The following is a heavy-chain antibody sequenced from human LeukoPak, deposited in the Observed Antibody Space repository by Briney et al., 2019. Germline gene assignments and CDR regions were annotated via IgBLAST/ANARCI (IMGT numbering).Heavy chain of an antibody. D-gene: IGHD2-2*01. CDR3: ARGGPAYDYYYGMDA. J-gene: IGHJ6*02. V-gene: IGHV1-18*01. CDR1: GYTFTSYG. Sequence: GASVRVSCKASGYTFTSYGISWVRQAPGQGLEWMGWISAYNGNTNYAQKLQGRVTMTTDTSTSTAYMELRSLRSDDTAVYYCARGGPAYDYYYGMDAWGQGTTVTVSS. CDR2: ISAYNGNT.